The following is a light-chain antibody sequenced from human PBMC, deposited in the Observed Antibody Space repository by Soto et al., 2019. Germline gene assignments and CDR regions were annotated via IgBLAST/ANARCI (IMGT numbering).Light chain of an antibody. CDR1: SSNIGGNT. CDR2: SNN. J-gene: IGLJ2*01. CDR3: AAWDDRMNGYVV. V-gene: IGLV1-44*01. Sequence: QSALTQPPSASGTPGQRVTIACSGSSSNIGGNTVNWYKQLPGTAPKLLIYSNNQRPSGVPDRFSGSKSGTSASLAISGLQSEDEADYYCAAWDDRMNGYVVFGGGTKLTVL.